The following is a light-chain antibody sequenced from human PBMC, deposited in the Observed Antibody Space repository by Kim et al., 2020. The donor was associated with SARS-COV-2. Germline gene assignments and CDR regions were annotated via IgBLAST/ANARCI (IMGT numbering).Light chain of an antibody. CDR3: QAWDSGTVV. V-gene: IGLV3-1*01. J-gene: IGLJ2*01. CDR1: KLGNKY. Sequence: SYELTQPPSVSVSPGQTASITCSGDKLGNKYACWYQQKPGQSPVLVIYQDNKRPSRIPERFSGSNSRNTATLTISGTQAMDEADYYCQAWDSGTVVFGGG. CDR2: QDN.